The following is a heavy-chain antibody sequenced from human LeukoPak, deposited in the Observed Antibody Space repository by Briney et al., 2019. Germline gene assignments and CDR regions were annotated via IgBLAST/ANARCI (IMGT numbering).Heavy chain of an antibody. V-gene: IGHV4-59*08. D-gene: IGHD3-10*01. Sequence: SETLSLTCTLSGGSISSYYWSWIRQPPGKGLEWIGYIYYSGSTNYNPSLKSRVTISVDTSKNQFSLKLSSVTAADTAVYYCARGPYGSGYLLDVWGQGTTVTVSS. CDR1: GGSISSYY. CDR2: IYYSGST. J-gene: IGHJ6*02. CDR3: ARGPYGSGYLLDV.